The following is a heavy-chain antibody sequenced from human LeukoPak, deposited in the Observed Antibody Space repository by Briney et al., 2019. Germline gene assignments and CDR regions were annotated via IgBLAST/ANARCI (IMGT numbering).Heavy chain of an antibody. CDR3: ARTIIGVVISPLYYFDY. V-gene: IGHV4-59*01. Sequence: SETLSLTXTVSGGSISSYYWSWIRQPPGKGREWVGRIYYSGGTNYNPSLKSRVTISVDTSKNQFSLKLSSVTAADTAVYYCARTIIGVVISPLYYFDYWGQGTLVTVSS. CDR2: IYYSGGT. D-gene: IGHD3-3*01. J-gene: IGHJ4*02. CDR1: GGSISSYY.